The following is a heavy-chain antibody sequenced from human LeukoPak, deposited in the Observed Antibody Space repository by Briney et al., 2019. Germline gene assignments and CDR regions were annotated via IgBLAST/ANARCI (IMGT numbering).Heavy chain of an antibody. V-gene: IGHV3-30*18. Sequence: GRSLRLSCAASGFTFSSYGMHWVRQAPGKGLEWVAIISYDGSNKYYADSVKGRFTISRDNSKNTLYLQMNSLRAEDTAVYYCAKDEVKYYGSGSYSQLDFWGQGTLVTVSS. D-gene: IGHD3-10*01. CDR1: GFTFSSYG. J-gene: IGHJ4*02. CDR2: ISYDGSNK. CDR3: AKDEVKYYGSGSYSQLDF.